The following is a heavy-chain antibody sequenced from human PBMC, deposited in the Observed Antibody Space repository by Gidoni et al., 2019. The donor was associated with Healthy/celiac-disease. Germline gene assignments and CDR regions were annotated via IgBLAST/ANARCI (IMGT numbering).Heavy chain of an antibody. Sequence: QVQLVESGGGVVQPGRSLRLSCAASGFTFSSYAMHWVRQAPGKGLEWVAVISYDGSNKYYADSVKGRFTISRDNSKNTLYLQMNSLRAEDTAVYYCARERQRGGLAEGVLDYWGQGTLVTVSS. D-gene: IGHD6-25*01. V-gene: IGHV3-30*01. CDR2: ISYDGSNK. CDR3: ARERQRGGLAEGVLDY. J-gene: IGHJ4*02. CDR1: GFTFSSYA.